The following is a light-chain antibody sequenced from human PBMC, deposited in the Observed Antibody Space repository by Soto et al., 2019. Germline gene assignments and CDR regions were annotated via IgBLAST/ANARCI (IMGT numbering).Light chain of an antibody. CDR1: SSNLGAGYD. CDR2: DNT. CDR3: QSYDSGLSGHWV. J-gene: IGLJ3*02. V-gene: IGLV1-40*01. Sequence: QAVVTQPPSMSGAPGQRVTMSCTGSSSNLGAGYDVHWYQRLPGAAPKLLIYDNTHRPSGVPNRFSGSKSGTSASLAITGLHAEDEADYYCQSYDSGLSGHWVFGGGTKLTVL.